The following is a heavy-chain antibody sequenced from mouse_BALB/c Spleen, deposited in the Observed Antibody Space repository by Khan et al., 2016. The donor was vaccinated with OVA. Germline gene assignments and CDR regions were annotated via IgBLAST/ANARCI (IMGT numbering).Heavy chain of an antibody. CDR1: GYSFTSYW. V-gene: IGHV1-5*01. Sequence: EVQLQQSGTVLARPGASVKMSCKASGYSFTSYWMHWVKQRPGQGLEWIGAIYPGISDTRYNQKFKGKAKLTADTSASTVYMEFSSLTNEDAAVYYCTRSYYAYYVDYWGQGTTLTVSS. CDR2: IYPGISDT. D-gene: IGHD1-1*01. J-gene: IGHJ2*01. CDR3: TRSYYAYYVDY.